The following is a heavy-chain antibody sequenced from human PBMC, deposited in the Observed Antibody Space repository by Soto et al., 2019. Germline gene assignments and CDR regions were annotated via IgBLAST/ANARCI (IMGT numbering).Heavy chain of an antibody. V-gene: IGHV3-30-3*01. CDR1: GFTFSSYA. D-gene: IGHD6-13*01. J-gene: IGHJ4*02. Sequence: LRLSCAASGFTFSSYAMHWVRQAPGKGLEWVAVISYDGSNKYYADSVKGRFTISRDNSKNTLYLQMNSLRAEDTAVYYCARVMRAAALDYWGQGTLVTVSS. CDR2: ISYDGSNK. CDR3: ARVMRAAALDY.